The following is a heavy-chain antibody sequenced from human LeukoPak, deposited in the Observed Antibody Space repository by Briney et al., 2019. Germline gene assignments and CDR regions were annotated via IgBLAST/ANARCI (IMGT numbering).Heavy chain of an antibody. CDR3: ARDAYDFWSGHPRDYYYYMDV. V-gene: IGHV1-69-2*01. Sequence: GASVKVSCKASGYTFSDYYMHWVQQAPGKGLEWMGRVDPEDGETIYAEKFQGRVTITADTSTDTAYMELSSLRSEDTAVYYCARDAYDFWSGHPRDYYYYMDVWGKGTTVTVSS. CDR1: GYTFSDYY. D-gene: IGHD3-3*01. CDR2: VDPEDGET. J-gene: IGHJ6*03.